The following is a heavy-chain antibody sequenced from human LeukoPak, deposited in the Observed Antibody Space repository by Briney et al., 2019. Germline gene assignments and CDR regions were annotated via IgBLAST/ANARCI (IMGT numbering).Heavy chain of an antibody. D-gene: IGHD3-22*01. CDR2: IIPILGIE. CDR1: GGTFSIYT. J-gene: IGHJ3*02. V-gene: IGHV1-69*04. Sequence: SVKVSRKASGGTFSIYTISWVRHAPGEGREWVGKIIPILGIEKYAQKFQGSVTFPANISTSTACMELTTLRSENTAVYDCARDYYDSSGYYVGDDFDIWGQGTMVTVSS. CDR3: ARDYYDSSGYYVGDDFDI.